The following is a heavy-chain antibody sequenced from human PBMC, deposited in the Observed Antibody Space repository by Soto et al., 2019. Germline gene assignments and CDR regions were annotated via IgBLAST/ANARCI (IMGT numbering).Heavy chain of an antibody. J-gene: IGHJ1*01. CDR1: GYSFTSYD. D-gene: IGHD6-6*01. CDR3: ARVSMGSSSADFQH. V-gene: IGHV1-8*01. Sequence: QVQLVQSGAEVKKPGASVKVSCKASGYSFTSYDINWVRQATGQGLEWMGWMNPNSGNTGYAQKFQGRVTMTRNTSISTAYMELSSLRAEDTAVYYCARVSMGSSSADFQHWGQGTLVAVSS. CDR2: MNPNSGNT.